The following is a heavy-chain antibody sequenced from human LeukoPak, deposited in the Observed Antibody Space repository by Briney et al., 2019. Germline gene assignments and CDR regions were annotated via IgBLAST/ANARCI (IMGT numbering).Heavy chain of an antibody. J-gene: IGHJ1*01. CDR2: IHYSGST. CDR1: GGSISSSTYY. CDR3: ARGFVDSSGWYDYFQH. Sequence: SETLSLTCTVSGGSISSSTYYWSWIRQPPGKGLEWIGYIHYSGSTNYSPSLRNRVTISVDTSKNQFSLRLSSMTAADTAVYFCARGFVDSSGWYDYFQHWGQGTLVTVSS. D-gene: IGHD6-19*01. V-gene: IGHV4-61*01.